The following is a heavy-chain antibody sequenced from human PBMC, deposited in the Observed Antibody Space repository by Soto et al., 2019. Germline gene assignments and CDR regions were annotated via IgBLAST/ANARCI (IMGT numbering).Heavy chain of an antibody. Sequence: QVQLQQWGAGLLKTSETLSLTCAVYGGSFSVYYWSWIRQPPGKGLEWIGEINHSGSTKYNPSLKRRGNISVDTSKNQFSLKLSSVTAADTAVYYCARENHPWVVVPVRHLKTTWWFDPWGQGTLVTVSS. CDR1: GGSFSVYY. D-gene: IGHD2-2*01. CDR3: ARENHPWVVVPVRHLKTTWWFDP. CDR2: INHSGST. V-gene: IGHV4-34*01. J-gene: IGHJ5*02.